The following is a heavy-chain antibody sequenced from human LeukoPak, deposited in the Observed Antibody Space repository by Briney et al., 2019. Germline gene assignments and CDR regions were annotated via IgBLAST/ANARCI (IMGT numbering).Heavy chain of an antibody. J-gene: IGHJ3*02. D-gene: IGHD3-10*01. CDR1: GGSISSYY. CDR3: ARTPLWFGREDAFDI. V-gene: IGHV4-59*01. CDR2: IYYSGST. Sequence: PSETLSLTSTVSGGSISSYYWSWIRQPPGKGLEWIGYIYYSGSTNYNPSLKSRVTISVDTSKNQFSLKLSSVTAADTAVYYCARTPLWFGREDAFDIWGQGTMVTVSS.